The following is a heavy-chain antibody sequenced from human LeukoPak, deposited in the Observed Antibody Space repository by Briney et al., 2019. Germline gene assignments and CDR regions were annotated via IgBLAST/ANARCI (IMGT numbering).Heavy chain of an antibody. CDR1: GFTFRSYA. CDR2: ISRSGDTT. Sequence: GGSLRLSCAASGFTFRSYAMSWVRQAPGEGLEWVSAISRSGDTTYYADSVKGRFTISRDNSQNTLYLQMHSLRAEDSAVYYCAHCDFDGTSGPYDHWGQGTLVTVSS. J-gene: IGHJ4*02. V-gene: IGHV3-23*01. D-gene: IGHD1-14*01. CDR3: AHCDFDGTSGPYDH.